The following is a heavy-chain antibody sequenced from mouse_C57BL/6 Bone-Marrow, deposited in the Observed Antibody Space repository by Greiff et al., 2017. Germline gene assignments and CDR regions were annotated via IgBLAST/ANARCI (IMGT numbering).Heavy chain of an antibody. Sequence: DVKLVESGGGLVQPGGSLKLSCAASGFTFSDYCMYWVRQTPEKRLEWVAYISNGGGSTYYPDTVKGRFTISRDNAKNTLYLQMSRLKSEDTAMYYCARHNYGSPFDYWGQGTTLTVSS. D-gene: IGHD1-1*01. V-gene: IGHV5-12*01. CDR3: ARHNYGSPFDY. CDR2: ISNGGGST. J-gene: IGHJ2*01. CDR1: GFTFSDYC.